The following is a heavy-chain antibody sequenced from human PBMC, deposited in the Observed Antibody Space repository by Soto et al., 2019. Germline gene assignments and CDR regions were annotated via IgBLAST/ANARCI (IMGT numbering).Heavy chain of an antibody. CDR3: ARVTYDSGYDLFFYYYYMDV. CDR1: SGSISSNNW. V-gene: IGHV4-4*02. Sequence: ASENPSLTCAVSSGSISSNNWWSWVRPPPGKGVGWIGEIYHSGSTNYNPSLKSRVTISVDKSKNQFSLKLSSVTAADTAVYYCARVTYDSGYDLFFYYYYMDVWGKGTTVTVSS. D-gene: IGHD5-12*01. CDR2: IYHSGST. J-gene: IGHJ6*03.